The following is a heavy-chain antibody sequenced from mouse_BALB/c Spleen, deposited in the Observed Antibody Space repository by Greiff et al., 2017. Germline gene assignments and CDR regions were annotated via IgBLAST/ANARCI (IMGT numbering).Heavy chain of an antibody. Sequence: EVQRVESGGGLVKPGGSLKLSCAASGFAFSSYDMSWVRQTPEKRLEWVAYISSGGGSTYYPDTVKGRFTISRDNAKNTLYLQMSSLKSEDTAMYYCARHWNYYGSLYYFDYWGQGTTLTVSS. D-gene: IGHD1-1*01. J-gene: IGHJ2*01. CDR3: ARHWNYYGSLYYFDY. V-gene: IGHV5-12-1*01. CDR1: GFAFSSYD. CDR2: ISSGGGST.